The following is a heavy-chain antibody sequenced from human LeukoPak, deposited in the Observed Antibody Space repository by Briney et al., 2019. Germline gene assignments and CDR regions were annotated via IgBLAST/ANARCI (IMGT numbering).Heavy chain of an antibody. Sequence: ASVTLSFKASGYTFTTYGINWVRHAPGQGLEWMGLISVYNGNTTYAENLQDRVTMTTDTSTSIAYMELRCLRSDDTAVYYCARDMGGYYNYYYYGMDVWGQGTTVTVSS. J-gene: IGHJ6*02. D-gene: IGHD3-3*01. V-gene: IGHV1-18*01. CDR3: ARDMGGYYNYYYYGMDV. CDR1: GYTFTTYG. CDR2: ISVYNGNT.